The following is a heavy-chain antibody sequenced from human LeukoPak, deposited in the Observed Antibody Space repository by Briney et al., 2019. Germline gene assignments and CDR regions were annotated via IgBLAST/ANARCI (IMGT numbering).Heavy chain of an antibody. CDR3: MRGGDPPR. CDR2: ISASGST. D-gene: IGHD5-12*01. V-gene: IGHV4-4*07. J-gene: IGHJ4*02. Sequence: KPSETLSLTCTVSGGSISSYYWNWIRQPAGKGLEWIGHISASGSTNYNPSLQSRVTMSVDTSNNQFSLKLNSLTAADTAVYYCMRGGDPPRWGQGTLVTVSS. CDR1: GGSISSYY.